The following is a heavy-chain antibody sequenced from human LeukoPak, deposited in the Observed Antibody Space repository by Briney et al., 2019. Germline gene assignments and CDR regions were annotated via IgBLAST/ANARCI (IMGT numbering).Heavy chain of an antibody. D-gene: IGHD5-24*01. CDR3: AMKAVPRPRLHDAFDF. CDR1: EFTFSNYK. Sequence: GGSLRLSCAASEFTFSNYKMNWVRQAPGKGLEWVSRINSDGSSTSYADSVKGRFTISRDNPKNTLYLQMNSLRADDTAVYYCAMKAVPRPRLHDAFDFWGQGTVVSVSS. CDR2: INSDGSST. J-gene: IGHJ3*01. V-gene: IGHV3-74*01.